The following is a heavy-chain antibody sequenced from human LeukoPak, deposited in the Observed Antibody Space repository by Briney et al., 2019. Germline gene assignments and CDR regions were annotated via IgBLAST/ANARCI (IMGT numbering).Heavy chain of an antibody. CDR2: IYYSGST. CDR1: GGSIGSYY. J-gene: IGHJ4*02. Sequence: PSETLSLTCTVSGGSIGSYYWGWIRQPPGKGLEWIGSIYYSGSTYYNPSLKSRVTISVDTSKNQFSLKLSSVTAADTAVYYCARRGLRRWTSEDPFDYWGQGTLVTVSS. V-gene: IGHV4-39*01. D-gene: IGHD4-23*01. CDR3: ARRGLRRWTSEDPFDY.